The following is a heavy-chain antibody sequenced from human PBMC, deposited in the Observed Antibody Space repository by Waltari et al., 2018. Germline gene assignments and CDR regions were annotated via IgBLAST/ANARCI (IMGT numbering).Heavy chain of an antibody. CDR3: ASDSDFWSGFYGRFDH. D-gene: IGHD3-3*01. CDR1: GYSISSGYY. V-gene: IGHV4-38-2*02. CDR2: IYHSGST. J-gene: IGHJ4*02. Sequence: QVQLQESGPGLVKPSETLSLSCTVSGYSISSGYYWGWIRQPPGKGLEWIGSIYHSGSTYYNPSLKSRVTISVDTSKKQFSLKLSSVTAADTAVYYCASDSDFWSGFYGRFDHWGQGTLVTVSS.